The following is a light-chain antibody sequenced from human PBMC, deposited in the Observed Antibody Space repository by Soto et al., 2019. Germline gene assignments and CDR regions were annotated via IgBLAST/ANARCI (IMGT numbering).Light chain of an antibody. CDR3: SSYVGSDVFV. J-gene: IGLJ1*01. CDR1: RRDVGGYNY. CDR2: EVT. Sequence: QSVLTQPPSASGSPGQSVRISCTGTRRDVGGYNYVAWYQQLPGKAPKLMIYEVTKRPSGVPDRFSGSKSGNTAFLTVSGLQPGDEADYYCSSYVGSDVFVFGTGTKLTVL. V-gene: IGLV2-8*01.